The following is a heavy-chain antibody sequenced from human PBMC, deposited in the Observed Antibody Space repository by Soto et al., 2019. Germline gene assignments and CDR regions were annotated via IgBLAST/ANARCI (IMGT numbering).Heavy chain of an antibody. D-gene: IGHD6-19*01. Sequence: QVQLVQSGADVKKPGDSVKVSCKASGYNFTSYGISWVRQAPGQGLEWMGWISPHNDRTKYARRFQDRVTMTTETPTSTVYMELGSLRSDDTAVYYCARDLYYSSGRYFDHDAFDIGGQGTVVTVAS. CDR2: ISPHNDRT. CDR3: ARDLYYSSGRYFDHDAFDI. CDR1: GYNFTSYG. J-gene: IGHJ3*02. V-gene: IGHV1-18*01.